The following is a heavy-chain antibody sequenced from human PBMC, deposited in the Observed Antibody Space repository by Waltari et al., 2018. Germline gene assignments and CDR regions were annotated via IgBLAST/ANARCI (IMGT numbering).Heavy chain of an antibody. D-gene: IGHD2-15*01. CDR1: GVTVRSNY. J-gene: IGHJ4*02. V-gene: IGHV3-66*02. CDR2: IYSGGRT. Sequence: EVQLVVSGGGLVQPGGSLRLSCAASGVTVRSNYMKLVRQAPGKGLEWVAVIYSGGRTYYADSVKGRFTISRDNSKNTLYLQMNSLRAEDTAVYYCAREGRDKYYFDYWGQGTLVTVSS. CDR3: AREGRDKYYFDY.